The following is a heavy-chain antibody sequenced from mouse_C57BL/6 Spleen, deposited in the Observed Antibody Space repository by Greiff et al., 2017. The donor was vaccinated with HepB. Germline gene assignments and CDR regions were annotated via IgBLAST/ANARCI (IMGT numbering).Heavy chain of an antibody. CDR3: ARNELRRGGFAY. J-gene: IGHJ3*01. Sequence: QVQLQQPGAELVRPGSSVKLSCKASGYTFTSYWMDWVKQRPGQGLEWIGNIYPSDSETHYNQKFKDKATLTVDKSSSTAYMQLSSLTSEDSAVYYCARNELRRGGFAYWGQGTLVTVSA. V-gene: IGHV1-61*01. CDR2: IYPSDSET. D-gene: IGHD2-4*01. CDR1: GYTFTSYW.